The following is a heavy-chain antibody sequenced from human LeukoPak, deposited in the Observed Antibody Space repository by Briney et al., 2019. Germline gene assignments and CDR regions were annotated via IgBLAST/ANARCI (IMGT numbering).Heavy chain of an antibody. D-gene: IGHD3-3*01. J-gene: IGHJ6*03. Sequence: GGSLRLSCAASGFTLSNYWMSWVRQAPGKGLEWVANIKQDGSETYYVDSVKGRFTISRDNAKNSLYLQMNSLRAEDTAVYYCARDQGFSYYFYYMDVWGKGTTVTVSS. CDR1: GFTLSNYW. CDR3: ARDQGFSYYFYYMDV. V-gene: IGHV3-7*01. CDR2: IKQDGSET.